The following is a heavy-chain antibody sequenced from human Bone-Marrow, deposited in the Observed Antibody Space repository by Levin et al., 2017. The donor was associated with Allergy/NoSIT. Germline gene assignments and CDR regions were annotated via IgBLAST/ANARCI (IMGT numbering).Heavy chain of an antibody. Sequence: GGSLRLSCAASGFTFSSYAMSWVRQAPGKGLEWVSAISANGGSTYYADSVKGRFTISRDNSKNTLYLQLNGLRAEDTAIYYCAKDRAGLREDWYFDLWGRGTLVTVSS. D-gene: IGHD1-26*01. CDR3: AKDRAGLREDWYFDL. V-gene: IGHV3-23*01. J-gene: IGHJ2*01. CDR2: ISANGGST. CDR1: GFTFSSYA.